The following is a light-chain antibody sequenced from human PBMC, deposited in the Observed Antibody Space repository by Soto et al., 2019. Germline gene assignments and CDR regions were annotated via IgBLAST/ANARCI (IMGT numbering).Light chain of an antibody. Sequence: DIQMSQSAATLSASVGDRISIRCRASQRISNWLAWYQQKPGKAPNLLIYDASSLQSGVRSMFSGSGSGTEFTLTISSLQHEDVAICYCKPYNVYSPRTFGQGTKV. CDR2: DAS. CDR1: QRISNW. V-gene: IGKV1-5*01. J-gene: IGKJ1*01. CDR3: KPYNVYSPRT.